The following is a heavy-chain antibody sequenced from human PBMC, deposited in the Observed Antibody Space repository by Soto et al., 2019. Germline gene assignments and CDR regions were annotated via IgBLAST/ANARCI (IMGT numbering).Heavy chain of an antibody. Sequence: ASVKVSCKASGYTFTSYYMHWVRQAPGQGLEWMGIINPSGGSTSYAQKFQGRVTMTRDTSTSTVYMELSSLRSEDTAVYYCAKGPNVWGSYREYYYGMDVWGQGTTVTVSS. V-gene: IGHV1-46*01. J-gene: IGHJ6*02. CDR2: INPSGGST. D-gene: IGHD3-16*02. CDR1: GYTFTSYY. CDR3: AKGPNVWGSYREYYYGMDV.